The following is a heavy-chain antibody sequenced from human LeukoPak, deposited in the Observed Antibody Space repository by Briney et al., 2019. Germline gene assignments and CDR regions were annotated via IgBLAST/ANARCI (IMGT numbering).Heavy chain of an antibody. D-gene: IGHD4/OR15-4a*01. CDR2: ISYNGNQ. CDR3: TRSGLSRFDY. V-gene: IGHV3-30-3*01. J-gene: IGHJ4*02. CDR1: GFTFVNYG. Sequence: GGSLRLSCAASGFTFVNYGFHWVRQAPVKALEWVAFISYNGNQKYGDSVKGRFTISRDNSKNTLYLQVNSLRAEDTAVYYCTRSGLSRFDYWGQGTLVTVSS.